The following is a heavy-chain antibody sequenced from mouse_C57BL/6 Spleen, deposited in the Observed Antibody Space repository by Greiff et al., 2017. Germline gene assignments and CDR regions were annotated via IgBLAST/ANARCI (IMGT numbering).Heavy chain of an antibody. CDR3: ARRTGYGVYAMDY. J-gene: IGHJ4*01. D-gene: IGHD2-2*01. CDR1: VYTFTSYW. Sequence: QVQLQQPGAELVRPGSSVKLSCKASVYTFTSYWMDCVKQRPGQGLEWIGNIYPSDSETHYNQKFKDKATLTVDKSSSTAYMQLSSLTSEDSAVYYCARRTGYGVYAMDYWGQGTSVTVSS. V-gene: IGHV1-61*01. CDR2: IYPSDSET.